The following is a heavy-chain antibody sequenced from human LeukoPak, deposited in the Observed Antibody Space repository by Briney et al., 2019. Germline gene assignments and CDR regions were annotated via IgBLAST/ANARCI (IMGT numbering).Heavy chain of an antibody. CDR1: GYTFTNHA. CDR3: ARLTAPGWFDP. V-gene: IGHV1-18*01. Sequence: ASVKVSCKTSGYTFTNHALNWVRQAPGQGLEWMGWISAYNGNTNYAQKLQGRVTMTTDTSTSTAYMELRSLRSDDTAVYYCARLTAPGWFDPWGQGTLVTVSS. D-gene: IGHD4/OR15-4a*01. J-gene: IGHJ5*02. CDR2: ISAYNGNT.